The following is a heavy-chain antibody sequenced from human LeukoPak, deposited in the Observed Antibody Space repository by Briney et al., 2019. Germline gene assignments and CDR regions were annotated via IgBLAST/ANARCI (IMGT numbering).Heavy chain of an antibody. V-gene: IGHV1-2*06. CDR2: INRNSGGT. D-gene: IGHD3-22*01. J-gene: IGHJ4*02. Sequence: ASVKVSCKASGYTFTGYYIHCVRQAPGQGLEWMGRINRNSGGTNYAQKFQGRVTMARDTSISTAYMELSRLRSDDTAVYYCARDQDSSGYYDYWGQGTLVTVSS. CDR1: GYTFTGYY. CDR3: ARDQDSSGYYDY.